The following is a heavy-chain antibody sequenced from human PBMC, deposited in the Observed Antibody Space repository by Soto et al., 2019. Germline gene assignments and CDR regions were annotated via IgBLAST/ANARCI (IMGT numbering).Heavy chain of an antibody. CDR1: GSSVSSGYY. J-gene: IGHJ4*02. CDR2: IYHNGRT. CDR3: ARVGAMASEYYFDE. D-gene: IGHD1-26*01. V-gene: IGHV4-38-2*01. Sequence: SDPLSLTFAVSGSSVSSGYYWGWIRQPPGTGLEWIATIYHNGRTYSNPSLKSRVTISVDTSKNQISLKLSSVTAADTAVYYCARVGAMASEYYFDEWGKGTRVTV.